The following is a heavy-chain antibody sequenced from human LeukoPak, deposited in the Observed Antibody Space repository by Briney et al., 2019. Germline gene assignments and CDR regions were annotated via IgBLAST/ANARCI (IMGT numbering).Heavy chain of an antibody. CDR3: AGHHPRNTVDF. Sequence: SETLALTCTVSGGSIGSYYWSWIRQPPGKGLEWIAYISDIGSVNYNPSLKSRVTISLDTSKNQFSLKLSSVTAADTAVYYYAGHHPRNTVDFWGQGTLVTVSS. D-gene: IGHD2-8*02. V-gene: IGHV4-59*08. J-gene: IGHJ4*02. CDR1: GGSIGSYY. CDR2: ISDIGSV.